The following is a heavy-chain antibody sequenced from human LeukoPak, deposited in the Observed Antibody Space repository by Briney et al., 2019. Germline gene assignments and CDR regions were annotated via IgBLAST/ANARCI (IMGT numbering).Heavy chain of an antibody. J-gene: IGHJ6*02. Sequence: GGSMRLAWAASGFTFSSYSMNWDRQAPGKGLEWVSSISSSSSYINYADSGKGRFTNTRDNTENSLYLKMNSLRAEDTTVYYCARAQKAGGRRMTTLTTGRYGMDVWGQGTTVTVAS. D-gene: IGHD4-11*01. CDR2: ISSSSSYI. CDR1: GFTFSSYS. V-gene: IGHV3-21*01. CDR3: ARAQKAGGRRMTTLTTGRYGMDV.